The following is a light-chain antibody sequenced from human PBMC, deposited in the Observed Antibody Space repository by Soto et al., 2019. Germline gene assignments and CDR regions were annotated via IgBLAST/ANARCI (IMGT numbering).Light chain of an antibody. CDR3: GSKAGSDKHVV. J-gene: IGLJ2*01. Sequence: QSALSQPPSASGSPGQSVTISRSGISSDIRDSNYVSWYQQHPGKAPKLVVSEVTKRPSGVPDRFSGSRSGTTAFLTISGLQTEDEADYYCGSKAGSDKHVVFGGGTKLTVL. V-gene: IGLV2-8*01. CDR2: EVT. CDR1: SSDIRDSNY.